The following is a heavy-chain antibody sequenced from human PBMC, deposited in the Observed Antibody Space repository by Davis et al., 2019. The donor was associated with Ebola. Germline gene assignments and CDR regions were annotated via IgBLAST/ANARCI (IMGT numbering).Heavy chain of an antibody. CDR2: IYYSGST. CDR3: ARRGRARGMDV. CDR1: GGSISSGGYY. D-gene: IGHD3-10*01. J-gene: IGHJ6*02. V-gene: IGHV4-31*03. Sequence: MPSETLSLTCTVSGGSISSGGYYWSWIRQHPGKGLEWIGYIYYSGSTYYNPSLKSRVTISVDTSKNQFSLKLSSVTAADTAVYYCARRGRARGMDVWGQGTTVTVSS.